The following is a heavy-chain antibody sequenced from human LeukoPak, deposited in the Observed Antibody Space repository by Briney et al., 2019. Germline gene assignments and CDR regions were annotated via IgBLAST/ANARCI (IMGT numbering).Heavy chain of an antibody. V-gene: IGHV7-4-1*02. CDR1: GYTFTSYA. CDR3: ARDGGDIVVVVAAIAPDYYYGMDV. Sequence: EASVKVSCKASGYTFTSYAMNWVRQAPGQGLEWMGWINTNTGNPTYAQGFTGRFVFSLDTSVSTAYLQISSLKAEDTAVYYCARDGGDIVVVVAAIAPDYYYGMDVWGQGTTVTVSS. D-gene: IGHD2-15*01. J-gene: IGHJ6*02. CDR2: INTNTGNP.